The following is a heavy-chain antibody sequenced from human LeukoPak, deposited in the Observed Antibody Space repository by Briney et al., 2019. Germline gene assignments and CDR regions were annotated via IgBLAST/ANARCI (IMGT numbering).Heavy chain of an antibody. J-gene: IGHJ4*02. D-gene: IGHD4-17*01. Sequence: SETLSLTCAVYGGSFSGYYWSWIRQPPGKGLEWIGEINHSGSTNYNPSLKSRVTISVDTSKNQFSLKLSSVTAADTAVYYCARDSTVTRKSDYWGQGTLVTVSS. CDR1: GGSFSGYY. V-gene: IGHV4-34*01. CDR2: INHSGST. CDR3: ARDSTVTRKSDY.